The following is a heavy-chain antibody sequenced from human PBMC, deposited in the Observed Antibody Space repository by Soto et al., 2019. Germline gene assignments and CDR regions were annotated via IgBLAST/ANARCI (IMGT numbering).Heavy chain of an antibody. CDR1: GGSISSYY. D-gene: IGHD2-15*01. V-gene: IGHV4-59*01. CDR2: IYYSGST. CDR3: ARSYRRYCSGGSCYSYYYYYMDV. Sequence: XETLSLTCTVSGGSISSYYWSWIRQPPGKGLEWIGCIYYSGSTNYNPSLKSRVTISVDTSKNQFSLKLSSVTAADTAVYYCARSYRRYCSGGSCYSYYYYYMDVWGKGTTVTVSS. J-gene: IGHJ6*03.